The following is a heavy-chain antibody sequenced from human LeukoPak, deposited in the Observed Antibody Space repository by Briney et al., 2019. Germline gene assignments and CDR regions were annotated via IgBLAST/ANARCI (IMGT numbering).Heavy chain of an antibody. CDR3: AKGVVGYCSSDSCYAYDS. CDR2: ITGSGGAT. Sequence: GGSLRLSCAVSGFTFSNFAMSWVRQAPGKGLEWVSAITGSGGATFYAEPVKGRFTISRDNSKRMLYLQMNSLRAEDTATYYCAKGVVGYCSSDSCYAYDSCGQGTLVTVSS. J-gene: IGHJ4*02. D-gene: IGHD2-2*01. CDR1: GFTFSNFA. V-gene: IGHV3-23*01.